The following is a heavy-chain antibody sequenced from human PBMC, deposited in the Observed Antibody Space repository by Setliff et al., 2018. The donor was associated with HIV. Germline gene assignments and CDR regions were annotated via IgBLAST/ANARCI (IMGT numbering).Heavy chain of an antibody. D-gene: IGHD2-15*01. CDR2: IYHGGTT. V-gene: IGHV4-38-2*02. CDR1: GSSIRGAYY. Sequence: SETLSLTCAVSGSSIRGAYYWGWIRQPPGKGLEWIGSIYHGGTTYDNPSLKSRVTISIDTSKKKFSLNLSSVTAADTAVYYCARDAGGSVGNYYFDYWGQGTLVTVSS. J-gene: IGHJ4*02. CDR3: ARDAGGSVGNYYFDY.